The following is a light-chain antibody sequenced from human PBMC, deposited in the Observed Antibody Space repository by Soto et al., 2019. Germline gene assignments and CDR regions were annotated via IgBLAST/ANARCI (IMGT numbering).Light chain of an antibody. J-gene: IGKJ2*01. CDR2: KAS. CDR3: QQYTSYPYT. CDR1: QSISSW. Sequence: DIQMTQSPSSLSASVGDRVTITCRARQSISSWLARYQQKPGKAPKLLIYKASSLESGVPSGFSGRGSGTEFPLTRSSLQPDDFATYYCQQYTSYPYTSGQGTKLEIK. V-gene: IGKV1-5*03.